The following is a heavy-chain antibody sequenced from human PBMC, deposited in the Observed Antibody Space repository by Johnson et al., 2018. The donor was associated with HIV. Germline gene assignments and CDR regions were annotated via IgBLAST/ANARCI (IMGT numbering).Heavy chain of an antibody. Sequence: VQLVESGGGLVQPGRSLRLSCAASGFTFDDYAMHWVRPAPGKGLEWVGRIKSKTDGGTTDYAAPVKGRFTIARDDSKNTLYLQRNSLKTEDTAVYYCTTDPWGSDAFDIWGQGTMVTFSS. CDR3: TTDPWGSDAFDI. D-gene: IGHD7-27*01. CDR2: IKSKTDGGTT. CDR1: GFTFDDYA. J-gene: IGHJ3*02. V-gene: IGHV3-15*01.